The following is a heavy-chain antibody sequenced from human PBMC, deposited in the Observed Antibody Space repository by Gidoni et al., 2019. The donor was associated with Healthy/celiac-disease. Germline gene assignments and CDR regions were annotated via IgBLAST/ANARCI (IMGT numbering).Heavy chain of an antibody. Sequence: DGLEWIGSIYYSGSTYYNPSLKSRVTISVDTSKNQFSLKLSSVTAADTAVYYCARQWNDFWGRGMDVWGQGTTVTVSS. V-gene: IGHV4-39*01. CDR3: ARQWNDFWGRGMDV. D-gene: IGHD3-3*01. CDR2: IYYSGST. J-gene: IGHJ6*02.